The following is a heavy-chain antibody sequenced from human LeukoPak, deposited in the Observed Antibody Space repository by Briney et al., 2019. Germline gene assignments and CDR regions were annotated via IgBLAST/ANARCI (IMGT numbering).Heavy chain of an antibody. CDR3: AREDYYDSSGYHSPYFDY. CDR1: GYTFTSYY. J-gene: IGHJ4*02. V-gene: IGHV1-46*01. D-gene: IGHD3-22*01. CDR2: INPSGGST. Sequence: ASVTVSCKASGYTFTSYYMHWVRQAPGQGLEWMGIINPSGGSTSYAQKFQGRVTMTRDTSTSTVYMELSSLRSEDTAVYYCAREDYYDSSGYHSPYFDYWGQGTLVTVSS.